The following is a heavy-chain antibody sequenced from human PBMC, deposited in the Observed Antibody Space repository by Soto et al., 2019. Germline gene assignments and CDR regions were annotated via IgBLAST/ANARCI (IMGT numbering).Heavy chain of an antibody. CDR1: GFTFSSYS. V-gene: IGHV3-21*01. CDR3: ARAPRGYSYGYCDY. CDR2: ISSSSSYI. D-gene: IGHD5-18*01. Sequence: EGSLRLSCAASGFTFSSYSMNWVRQAPGKGLEWVSSISSSSSYIYYADSVKGRFTISRDNAKNSLYLQMNSLRAEDTAVYYCARAPRGYSYGYCDYWGQGTLVTVS. J-gene: IGHJ4*02.